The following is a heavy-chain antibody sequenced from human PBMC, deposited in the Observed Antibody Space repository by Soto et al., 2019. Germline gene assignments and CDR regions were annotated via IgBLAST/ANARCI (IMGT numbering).Heavy chain of an antibody. CDR1: GFTFSSYW. J-gene: IGHJ4*02. Sequence: PGGSLRLSCAASGFTFSSYWMSWVRQAPGKGLEWVANIKQDGSEKYYVDSVKGRFTISRDNAKNSLYLQMNSLRAEDTAVYYCARSSSSIAAAGTDRSPMSFDYWGQGTLVTVSS. CDR2: IKQDGSEK. CDR3: ARSSSSIAAAGTDRSPMSFDY. V-gene: IGHV3-7*05. D-gene: IGHD6-13*01.